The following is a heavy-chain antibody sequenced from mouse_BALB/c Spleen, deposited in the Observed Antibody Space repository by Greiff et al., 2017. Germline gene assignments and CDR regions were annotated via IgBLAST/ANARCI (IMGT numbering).Heavy chain of an antibody. J-gene: IGHJ4*01. CDR3: TRSSYDYGAMDY. V-gene: IGHV1-5*01. D-gene: IGHD6-1*01. CDR2: IYPGNSDT. CDR1: GYSFTSYW. Sequence: EVQLQQSGTVLARPGASVKMSCKASGYSFTSYWMHWVKQRPGQGLEWIGAIYPGNSDTSYNQKFKGKAKLTAVTSASTAYMELSSLTNEDSAVYYCTRSSYDYGAMDYWGQGTSVTVSS.